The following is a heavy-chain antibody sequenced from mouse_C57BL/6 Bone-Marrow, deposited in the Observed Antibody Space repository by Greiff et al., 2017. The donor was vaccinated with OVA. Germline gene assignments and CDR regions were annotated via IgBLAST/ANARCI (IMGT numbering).Heavy chain of an antibody. J-gene: IGHJ2*01. CDR3: ARCQSAPEWGNYGYYFDY. Sequence: QVQLQQSGPELVKPGASVKISCKASGYTFTDYYINWVKQRPGQGLEWIGWIFPGSGSTYYNEKFKGKATLTVDKSSSTAYMLLSSLTSEDSAVYCCARCQSAPEWGNYGYYFDYWGQGTTLTVSS. D-gene: IGHD2-1*01. CDR2: IFPGSGST. CDR1: GYTFTDYY. V-gene: IGHV1-75*01.